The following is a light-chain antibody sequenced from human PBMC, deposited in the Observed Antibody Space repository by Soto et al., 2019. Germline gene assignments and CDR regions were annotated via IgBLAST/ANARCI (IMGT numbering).Light chain of an antibody. Sequence: QSALTQPPSVSGSPGQSVTISCTGARSDVGDYDLVSWYQQPPGTAPKLVIFGNRNRPSGVPERFSGSKSGTSASLAITGLQAEDEADYYCQAYDYILTASVFGGGTKLTVL. V-gene: IGLV2-18*01. CDR3: QAYDYILTASV. CDR2: GNR. CDR1: RSDVGDYDL. J-gene: IGLJ3*02.